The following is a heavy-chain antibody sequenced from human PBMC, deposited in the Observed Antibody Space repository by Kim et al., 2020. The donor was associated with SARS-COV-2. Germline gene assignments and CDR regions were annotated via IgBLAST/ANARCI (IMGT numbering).Heavy chain of an antibody. J-gene: IGHJ4*02. D-gene: IGHD4-17*01. CDR1: GFTFDDYA. Sequence: GGSLRLSCAASGFTFDDYAMHWVRQAPGKGLEWVSGISWNSGSIGYADSVKGRFTISRDNAKNSLYLQMNSLRAEDTALYSCAKATLDYGGNFMISYFDYWGQGTLVTVSS. CDR3: AKATLDYGGNFMISYFDY. V-gene: IGHV3-9*01. CDR2: ISWNSGSI.